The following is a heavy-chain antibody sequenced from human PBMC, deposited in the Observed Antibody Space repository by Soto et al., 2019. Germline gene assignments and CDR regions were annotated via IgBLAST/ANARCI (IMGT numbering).Heavy chain of an antibody. D-gene: IGHD3-16*01. CDR3: AGVGGINWFDP. J-gene: IGHJ5*02. CDR1: GGSISSGGYY. Sequence: QVQLQESGPGLVKPSQTLSLTCTVSGGSISSGGYYWSWIRQHPGKGLEWIGYIYYSGSTYYNPSLKRRVTKSVNTSKNPFPLKPSSVAAAETAGEYRAGVGGINWFDPWGQGTLVTVSS. CDR2: IYYSGST. V-gene: IGHV4-31*03.